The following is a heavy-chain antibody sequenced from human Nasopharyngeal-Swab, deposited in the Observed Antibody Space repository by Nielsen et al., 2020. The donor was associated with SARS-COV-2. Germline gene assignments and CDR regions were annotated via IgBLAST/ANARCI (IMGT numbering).Heavy chain of an antibody. D-gene: IGHD3-22*01. V-gene: IGHV1-18*01. Sequence: ASVKVSCKASGYTFTSYGISWVRQAPGQGLEWMGWISAYNGNTNYAQKLQGRVTMTTDTSTSTAYMELRSLRSDDTAVYYCARDVESDSSGYYYYYGTDVWGQGTTVTVSS. CDR3: ARDVESDSSGYYYYYGTDV. J-gene: IGHJ6*02. CDR2: ISAYNGNT. CDR1: GYTFTSYG.